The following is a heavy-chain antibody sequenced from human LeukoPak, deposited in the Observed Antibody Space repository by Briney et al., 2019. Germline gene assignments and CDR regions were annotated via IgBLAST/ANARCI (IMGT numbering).Heavy chain of an antibody. J-gene: IGHJ2*01. V-gene: IGHV4-61*02. CDR3: ARVYYSSSYDYWYFDL. D-gene: IGHD6-13*01. Sequence: PSETLSLTCTVSGDSISSGSYYWSWIRQPAGEGLEWIGRIYISGSTNTNYNPSLESRVTISVDTSKNQFSLKLSSVTAADTAVYYCARVYYSSSYDYWYFDLWGRGTLVTVSS. CDR2: IYISGSTNT. CDR1: GDSISSGSYY.